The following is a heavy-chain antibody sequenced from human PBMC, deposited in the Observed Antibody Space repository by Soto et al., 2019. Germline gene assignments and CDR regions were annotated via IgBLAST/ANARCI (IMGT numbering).Heavy chain of an antibody. CDR3: AIVSGSGWAFDY. J-gene: IGHJ4*02. V-gene: IGHV3-15*01. D-gene: IGHD6-19*01. CDR1: GFTFSNAR. Sequence: EVQLVESGGGLVKPGGSVRLSCAASGFTFSNARMSWVRQAPGKGLEWVGRIKSKSDGGTTDYAAPVKGRFTISRDDSKNTLYLQLNSLKTEDTAVYYCAIVSGSGWAFDYWGPGTLVTVSS. CDR2: IKSKSDGGTT.